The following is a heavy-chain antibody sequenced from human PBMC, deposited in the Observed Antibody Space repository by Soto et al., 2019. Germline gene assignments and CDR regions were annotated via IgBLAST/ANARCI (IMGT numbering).Heavy chain of an antibody. Sequence: GGSLRLSCAASGFTFSSYAMNWVRQAPGKGLEWVSAISGGGGNTYYADSAEGRVTISRDNSKNTLYLQMNSLRAKDTAVYYCATRRWSDAFDIWGQGTMVTVSS. CDR1: GFTFSSYA. J-gene: IGHJ3*02. CDR2: ISGGGGNT. CDR3: ATRRWSDAFDI. D-gene: IGHD2-15*01. V-gene: IGHV3-23*01.